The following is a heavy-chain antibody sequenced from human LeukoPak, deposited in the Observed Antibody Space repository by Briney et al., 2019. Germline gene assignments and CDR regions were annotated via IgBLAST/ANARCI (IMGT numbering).Heavy chain of an antibody. Sequence: GGSLRLSRAASGFTFSSYWMSWVRQAPGKGLEWVANIKQDGSEKYYVDSVKGRFTISRDNAKNSLYLQMNSLRAEDTAVYYCASTARKYYYYMDVWGKGTAVTVSS. D-gene: IGHD6-6*01. CDR1: GFTFSSYW. CDR3: ASTARKYYYYMDV. J-gene: IGHJ6*03. CDR2: IKQDGSEK. V-gene: IGHV3-7*01.